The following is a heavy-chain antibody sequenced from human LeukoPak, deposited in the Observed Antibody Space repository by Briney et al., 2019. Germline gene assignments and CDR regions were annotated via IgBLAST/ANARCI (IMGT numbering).Heavy chain of an antibody. CDR2: IKQDGREK. CDR3: ARKDIVVGNFDY. D-gene: IGHD2-15*01. Sequence: EGSLRLSCAASGFTFSTYWMSWVRQAPGKGLEWVANIKQDGREKYYVDSVKGRFTISRDNAKNSLYLQMNSLRAEDTSVYYCARKDIVVGNFDYWGQGTLVTVSS. J-gene: IGHJ4*02. CDR1: GFTFSTYW. V-gene: IGHV3-7*01.